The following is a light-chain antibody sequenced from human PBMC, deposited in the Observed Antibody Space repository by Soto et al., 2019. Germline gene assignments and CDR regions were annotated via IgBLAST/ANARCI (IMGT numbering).Light chain of an antibody. CDR1: QSISTW. Sequence: DIQMTQSPSTLSASLGDRVTITCRASQSISTWLAWYQQKPGKAPKVLIYDASRLESGVPSRFSGSGSGTDFTLTISSLQPADFATYYCQQYNSYSWTFGQGTKVDTK. CDR2: DAS. CDR3: QQYNSYSWT. V-gene: IGKV1-5*01. J-gene: IGKJ1*01.